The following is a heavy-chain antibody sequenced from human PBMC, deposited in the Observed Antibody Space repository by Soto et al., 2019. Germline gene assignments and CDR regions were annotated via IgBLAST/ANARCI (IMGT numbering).Heavy chain of an antibody. CDR3: ARSAAAKYYYCYGMDV. CDR1: GGTFSSYA. V-gene: IGHV1-69*13. Sequence: GASVKVSCKASGGTFSSYAISWVRQAPGQGLEWMGGIIPIFGTANYAQKFQGRVTITADESTSTAYMELSSLRSEDTAVYYCARSAAAKYYYCYGMDVWGQGTTVTSP. CDR2: IIPIFGTA. D-gene: IGHD2-2*01. J-gene: IGHJ6*02.